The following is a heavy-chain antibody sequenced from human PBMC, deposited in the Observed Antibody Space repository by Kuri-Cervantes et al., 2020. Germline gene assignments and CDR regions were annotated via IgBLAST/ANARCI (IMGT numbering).Heavy chain of an antibody. CDR1: GFTFDDYA. CDR3: ARAQAITIFGVAYYYYYYMDV. J-gene: IGHJ6*03. D-gene: IGHD3-3*01. CDR2: ISWNSGNI. V-gene: IGHV3-9*01. Sequence: SLKISCAASGFTFDDYATHWVRQAPGKGLEWVSGISWNSGNIDYADSVKGRFTISRDNAKNSLYLQMNSLRAEDTAVYYCARAQAITIFGVAYYYYYYMDVWGKGTTVTVSS.